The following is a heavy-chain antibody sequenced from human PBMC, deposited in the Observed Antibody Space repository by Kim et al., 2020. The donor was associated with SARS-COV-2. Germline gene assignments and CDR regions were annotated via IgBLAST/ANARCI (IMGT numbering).Heavy chain of an antibody. CDR2: MNPNSGNT. CDR1: GYTFTSYD. J-gene: IGHJ2*01. CDR3: ARGRYYYDSSGPWYFDL. Sequence: ASVKVSCKASGYTFTSYDINWVRQATGQGLEWMGWMNPNSGNTGYAQKFQGRVTMTRNTSISTAYMELSSLRSEDTAVYYCARGRYYYDSSGPWYFDLWGRGTLVTVSS. D-gene: IGHD3-22*01. V-gene: IGHV1-8*01.